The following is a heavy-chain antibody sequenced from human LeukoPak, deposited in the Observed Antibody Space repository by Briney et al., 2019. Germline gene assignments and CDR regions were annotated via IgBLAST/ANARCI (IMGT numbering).Heavy chain of an antibody. J-gene: IGHJ3*02. CDR3: ARRYCSSTSCYNVAFDI. D-gene: IGHD2-2*02. CDR2: IIPIFGTA. Sequence: ASVKVSCKASGGTFSSYAISWVRQAPGQGLEWMGGIIPIFGTANYAQKFQGRVTITTDESTSTAYMELSSLRSEDTAVYYCARRYCSSTSCYNVAFDIWGQGTMLTVSS. CDR1: GGTFSSYA. V-gene: IGHV1-69*05.